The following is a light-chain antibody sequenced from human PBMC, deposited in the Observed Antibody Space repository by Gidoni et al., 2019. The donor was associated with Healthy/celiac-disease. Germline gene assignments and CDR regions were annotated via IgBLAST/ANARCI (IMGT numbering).Light chain of an antibody. Sequence: SYELTQPLSVSVSPGQTASLTRSGDKLGDKYACWYQQKPGQSPVLVIYQDSKRPSGIPERFSGSNSGNTATLTISGTQAMDEADYYCQAWDSSTVVFGGGTKLTVL. CDR2: QDS. CDR1: KLGDKY. CDR3: QAWDSSTVV. J-gene: IGLJ2*01. V-gene: IGLV3-1*01.